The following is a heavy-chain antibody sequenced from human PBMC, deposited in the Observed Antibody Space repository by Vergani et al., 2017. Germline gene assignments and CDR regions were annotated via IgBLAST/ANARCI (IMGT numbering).Heavy chain of an antibody. CDR3: AGVNYYDSSGYYYFDY. CDR2: INAGNGNT. D-gene: IGHD3-22*01. CDR1: GYTFTSYA. J-gene: IGHJ4*02. V-gene: IGHV1-3*01. Sequence: QVQLVQSGAEVKKPGASVKVSCKASGYTFTSYAMHWVRQAPGQRLEWMGWINAGNGNTKYSQKFQGRVNITRDTSASTAYMELSSLRSEDTAVYYCAGVNYYDSSGYYYFDYWGQGTLVTVSS.